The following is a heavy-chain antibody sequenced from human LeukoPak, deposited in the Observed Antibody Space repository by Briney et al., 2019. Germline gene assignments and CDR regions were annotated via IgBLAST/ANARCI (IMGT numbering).Heavy chain of an antibody. CDR3: ARDRPPITGSYTGGY. CDR2: IIPIFGTA. V-gene: IGHV1-69*13. J-gene: IGHJ4*02. D-gene: IGHD1-26*01. CDR1: GYTFTGYY. Sequence: GASVKVSCKASGYTFTGYYMHWVRQAPGQGLEWMGGIIPIFGTANYAQKFQGRVTITADESTSTAYMELSSLRSEDTAVYYCARDRPPITGSYTGGYWGQGTLVTVSS.